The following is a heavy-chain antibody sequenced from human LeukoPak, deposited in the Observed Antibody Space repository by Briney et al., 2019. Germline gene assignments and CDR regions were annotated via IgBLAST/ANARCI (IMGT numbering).Heavy chain of an antibody. CDR3: AKDGPREARAY. J-gene: IGHJ4*02. V-gene: IGHV3-23*01. Sequence: GGSLRLSCVASGFTFSSDAMNWVRQAPGKGLEWVSVISGSGGGTYYADSVKGRFTISRDNSKNTLYLQMNSLRAEDTAVYYCAKDGPREARAYWGQGTLVTVSS. CDR1: GFTFSSDA. D-gene: IGHD1-26*01. CDR2: ISGSGGGT.